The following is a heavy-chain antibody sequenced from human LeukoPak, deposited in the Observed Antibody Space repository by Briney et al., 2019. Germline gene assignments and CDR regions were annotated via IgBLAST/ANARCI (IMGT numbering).Heavy chain of an antibody. Sequence: GSLRLSCAASGFTFSSYGMYWVRQAPGKGLEWVAVIWYDGSNKYYADSVKGRFTISRDNSKNTLYLQMNSLRAEDTAVYYRARATGGSSWLLDYWGQGTLVTVSS. V-gene: IGHV3-33*01. D-gene: IGHD6-13*01. J-gene: IGHJ4*02. CDR3: ARATGGSSWLLDY. CDR2: IWYDGSNK. CDR1: GFTFSSYG.